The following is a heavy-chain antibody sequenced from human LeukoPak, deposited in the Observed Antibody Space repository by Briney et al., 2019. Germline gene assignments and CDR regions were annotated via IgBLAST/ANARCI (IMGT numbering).Heavy chain of an antibody. J-gene: IGHJ4*02. Sequence: SETLSLTCAVYGGSFSGYYWSWIRQPPGKGLEWIGEINHSGSTNYNPSLKSRVTISVDTSKNQFSLKLSSVTAADTAVYYCARVFGVLKSAENAEYYFDYWGQGTLSPSPQ. CDR1: GGSFSGYY. CDR3: ARVFGVLKSAENAEYYFDY. V-gene: IGHV4-34*01. CDR2: INHSGST. D-gene: IGHD3-3*01.